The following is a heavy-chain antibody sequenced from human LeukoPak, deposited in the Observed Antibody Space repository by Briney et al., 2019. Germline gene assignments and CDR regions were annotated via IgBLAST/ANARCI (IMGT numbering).Heavy chain of an antibody. CDR1: GFTVSSNY. V-gene: IGHV3-48*04. CDR3: ARDWPKNWRGSNWFDP. J-gene: IGHJ5*02. D-gene: IGHD3-3*01. CDR2: ISSSSSTI. Sequence: PGGSLRLSCAASGFTVSSNYMNWVRQAPGKGLEWVSYISSSSSTIYYADSVKGRFTISRDNAKNSLYLQMNSLRAEDTAVYYCARDWPKNWRGSNWFDPWGQGTLVTVSS.